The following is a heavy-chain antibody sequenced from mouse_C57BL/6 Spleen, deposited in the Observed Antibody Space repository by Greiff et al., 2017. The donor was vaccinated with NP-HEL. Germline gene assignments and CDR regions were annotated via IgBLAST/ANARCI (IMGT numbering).Heavy chain of an antibody. J-gene: IGHJ3*01. Sequence: QVQLQQPGAELVMPGASVKLSCKASGYTFTSYWMHWVKQRPGQGLEWIGEIDPSDSYTNYNQKFKGKSTLTVDKSTSTAYMQLSSLTSEDSAVDYCARSEQLRLPFAYWGQGTLVTVSA. V-gene: IGHV1-69*01. D-gene: IGHD3-2*02. CDR3: ARSEQLRLPFAY. CDR2: IDPSDSYT. CDR1: GYTFTSYW.